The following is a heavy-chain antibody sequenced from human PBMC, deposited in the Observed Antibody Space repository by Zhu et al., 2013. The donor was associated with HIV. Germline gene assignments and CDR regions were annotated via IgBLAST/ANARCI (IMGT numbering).Heavy chain of an antibody. CDR1: GYTFTGYY. J-gene: IGHJ3*01. D-gene: IGHD5-12*01. Sequence: QVHLVQSGAEVKKPGASVKVSCKTSGYTFTGYYIHWVRQAPGQGFEWMGWINPNSGGTKNVQKFQGRVIMTRDTSITTAYMELSRLRSDDTAIYYCARVLKYSDYDLGAFDVWGQGTMVTVSS. CDR3: ARVLKYSDYDLGAFDV. CDR2: INPNSGGT. V-gene: IGHV1-2*02.